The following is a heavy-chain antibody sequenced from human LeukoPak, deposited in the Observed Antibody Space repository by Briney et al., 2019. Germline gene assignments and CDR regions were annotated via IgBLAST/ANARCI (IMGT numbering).Heavy chain of an antibody. J-gene: IGHJ3*02. CDR1: GFTFSSYW. D-gene: IGHD2-2*01. V-gene: IGHV3-7*01. CDR2: IKQDGSEK. CDR3: ARDRRVPAAIEPDAFDI. Sequence: PGGSLRLSCAASGFTFSSYWMSWVRQAPGKGLEWVANIKQDGSEKYYVDSVKGRFTISRDNAKNSLYLQMNSLRAEDTAVYYCARDRRVPAAIEPDAFDIWGQGTMVTVSS.